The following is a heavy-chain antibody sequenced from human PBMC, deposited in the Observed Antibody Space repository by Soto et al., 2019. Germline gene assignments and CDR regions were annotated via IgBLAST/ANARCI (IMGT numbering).Heavy chain of an antibody. CDR1: GGSITTGGRY. V-gene: IGHV4-31*02. CDR2: IYYSGNT. D-gene: IGHD6-6*01. CDR3: AQALVFTAGDGFDI. Sequence: QVRLQEWGPGLVKPSQTLSLKCSVSGGSITTGGRYWSWIRQLPGKGLEWIGDIYYSGNTYYNASLMSRVIISVKVAMCQFSMKLSSVTAADTAVYYCAQALVFTAGDGFDIWCQWRLVTVSS. J-gene: IGHJ3*02.